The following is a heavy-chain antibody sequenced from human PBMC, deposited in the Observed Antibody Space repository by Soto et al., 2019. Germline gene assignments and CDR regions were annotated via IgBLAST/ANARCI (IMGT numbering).Heavy chain of an antibody. CDR3: AKDGTGMMIAPGAFDI. CDR2: ISGSGGST. Sequence: GGSLRLSCAASGFTFSSYAMSWVRQAPGKGLEWVSAISGSGGSTYYADSVKGRFTISRDNSKNTLYLQMNSLRAEDTAVYYCAKDGTGMMIAPGAFDIWGQGTMVTVSS. CDR1: GFTFSSYA. V-gene: IGHV3-23*01. D-gene: IGHD3-10*01. J-gene: IGHJ3*02.